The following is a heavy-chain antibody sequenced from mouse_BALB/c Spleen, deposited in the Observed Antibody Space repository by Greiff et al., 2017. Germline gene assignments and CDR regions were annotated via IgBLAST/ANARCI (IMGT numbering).Heavy chain of an antibody. Sequence: EVNVVESGGGLVQPGGSRKLSCAASGFTFSSFGMHWVRQAPEKGLEWVAYISSGSSTIYYADTVKGRFTISRDNPKNTLFLQMTSLRSEDTAMYYCARVITTVVDYYAMDYWGQGTSVTVSS. CDR1: GFTFSSFG. J-gene: IGHJ4*01. CDR2: ISSGSSTI. D-gene: IGHD1-1*01. CDR3: ARVITTVVDYYAMDY. V-gene: IGHV5-17*02.